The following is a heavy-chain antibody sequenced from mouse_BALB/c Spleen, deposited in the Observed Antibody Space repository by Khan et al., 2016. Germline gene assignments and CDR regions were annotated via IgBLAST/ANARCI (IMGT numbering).Heavy chain of an antibody. J-gene: IGHJ3*01. CDR2: IDPANGET. Sequence: VRLQQSGAELVKPGASVKLSCAASGFNIKDTYMNWVKQRPEQGLEWIGRIDPANGETKYDPKFQGKATITADTYSNTAYLQLSSLTSEDTAVYYCIRRDYYGNQFAYWGQGTLVTVSA. D-gene: IGHD2-1*01. CDR1: GFNIKDTY. V-gene: IGHV14-3*02. CDR3: IRRDYYGNQFAY.